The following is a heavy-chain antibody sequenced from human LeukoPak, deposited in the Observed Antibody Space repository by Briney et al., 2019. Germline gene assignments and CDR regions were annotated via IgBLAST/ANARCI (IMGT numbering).Heavy chain of an antibody. CDR1: GGSISSGDYY. J-gene: IGHJ4*02. CDR2: IYYSGST. Sequence: PSETLSLTCTVSGGSISSGDYYWSWIRQHPGKGLEWIGYIYYSGSTYYNPSLKSRVTISVDTSKNQFSLKLSSVTAADTAVYYCARQVAAASYYFDYWGQGTLVTVSS. V-gene: IGHV4-31*03. CDR3: ARQVAAASYYFDY. D-gene: IGHD2-15*01.